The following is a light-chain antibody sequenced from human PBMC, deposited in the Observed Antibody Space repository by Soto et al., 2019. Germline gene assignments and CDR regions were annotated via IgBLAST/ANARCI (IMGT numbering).Light chain of an antibody. V-gene: IGLV2-11*01. CDR3: CSYAGNSLWV. CDR1: SSDVGGYNY. J-gene: IGLJ3*02. CDR2: DVS. Sequence: QSALTQPRSVSGPPGQSVTISCTGTSSDVGGYNYVSWYQQHPGKAPKLVIYDVSKRPSGVPDRFSGSKSGNTASLTISGLQAEDEADYYCCSYAGNSLWVFGGGTQLTVL.